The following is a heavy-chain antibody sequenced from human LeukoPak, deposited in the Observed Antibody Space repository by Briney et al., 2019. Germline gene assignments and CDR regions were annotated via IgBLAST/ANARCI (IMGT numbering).Heavy chain of an antibody. CDR2: ISSNGGST. V-gene: IGHV3-64*01. D-gene: IGHD3-22*01. CDR1: GFTFSNYA. Sequence: GGSLRLSCVASGFTFSNYAMHWVRQAPGKGLEYVSAISSNGGSTYYANSVKGRFTISRDNSKNTLYLQMGSMRAEDMAVYYCARGLNYYDSSGYPGYWGQGTLVTVSS. J-gene: IGHJ4*02. CDR3: ARGLNYYDSSGYPGY.